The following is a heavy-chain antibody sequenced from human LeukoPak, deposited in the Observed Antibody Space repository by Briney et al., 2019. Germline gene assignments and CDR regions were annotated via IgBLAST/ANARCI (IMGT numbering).Heavy chain of an antibody. V-gene: IGHV3-23*01. D-gene: IGHD3-9*01. CDR1: GFTFNNYA. CDR2: ISGSGGST. CDR3: AKDMRFDWTPYYFDY. Sequence: GGSLRLSCAASGFTFNNYAMNWVRQAPGKGLEWVSAISGSGGSTYYADSVKGRFTISRDNSKNTLYLQMNSLRAEDTAVYYCAKDMRFDWTPYYFDYWGQGTLVTVSS. J-gene: IGHJ4*02.